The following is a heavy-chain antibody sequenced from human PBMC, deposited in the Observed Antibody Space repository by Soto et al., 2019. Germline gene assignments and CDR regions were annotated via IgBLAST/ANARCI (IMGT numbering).Heavy chain of an antibody. CDR1: EFTFSNAW. Sequence: SGGSLRLSCEASEFTFSNAWMNWVRQAPGKGLEWVGRIKGRTEGGTIEYAAPVKGRSTISRDDSKNTLYLQMNSLKTEDTAVYYSAPCRAGRLCAFDIWGQGTVVTVSS. D-gene: IGHD6-6*01. V-gene: IGHV3-15*01. CDR2: IKGRTEGGTI. CDR3: APCRAGRLCAFDI. J-gene: IGHJ3*02.